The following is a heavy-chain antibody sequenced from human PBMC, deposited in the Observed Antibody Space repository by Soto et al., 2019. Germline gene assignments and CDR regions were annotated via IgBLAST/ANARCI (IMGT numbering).Heavy chain of an antibody. D-gene: IGHD1-26*01. J-gene: IGHJ4*02. CDR1: GFTFGSYS. Sequence: EVQLLESGGNLVQPGGSLRLSCAVSGFTFGSYSMTWVRQAPGKGLEWVSAISATGGSTYYAGSVKGRLTISRDKSKNTRSLEMTSLSAEDTAVYYCAKPVEWAREWRGDVDYFDTWGQGTLVTVSS. CDR3: AKPVEWAREWRGDVDYFDT. CDR2: ISATGGST. V-gene: IGHV3-23*01.